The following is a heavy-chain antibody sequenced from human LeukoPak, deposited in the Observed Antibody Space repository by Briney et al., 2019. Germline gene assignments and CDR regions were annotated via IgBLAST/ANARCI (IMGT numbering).Heavy chain of an antibody. CDR3: ARDAYYYDSNGYYRFDY. CDR2: MYTSGST. D-gene: IGHD3-22*01. Sequence: SETLSLTCTFSGGSISSYYWSWIRQPAGKGLEWIGRMYTSGSTNYNPSLKSRVTMSVDTSKNKFSLKLSSVTAADTAVYYCARDAYYYDSNGYYRFDYWGQGTLVTVSS. CDR1: GGSISSYY. V-gene: IGHV4-4*07. J-gene: IGHJ4*02.